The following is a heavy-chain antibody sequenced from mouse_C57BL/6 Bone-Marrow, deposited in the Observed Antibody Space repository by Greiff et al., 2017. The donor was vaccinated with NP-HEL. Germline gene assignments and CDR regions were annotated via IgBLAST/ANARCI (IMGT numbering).Heavy chain of an antibody. CDR1: GYAFSSSW. J-gene: IGHJ3*01. Sequence: QVQLQQSGPELVKPGASVKISCKASGYAFSSSWMNWVKQRPGKGLEWIGRIYPGDGDTNYNGKFKGKATLTADKSSSTAYMQLSSLTSEDSAVYFCARYYYGSSPFAYWGQGTVVTVSA. CDR2: IYPGDGDT. V-gene: IGHV1-82*01. CDR3: ARYYYGSSPFAY. D-gene: IGHD1-1*01.